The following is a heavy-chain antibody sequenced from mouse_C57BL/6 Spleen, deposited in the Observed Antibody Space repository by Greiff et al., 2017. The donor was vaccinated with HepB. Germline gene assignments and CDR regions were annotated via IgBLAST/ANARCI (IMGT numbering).Heavy chain of an antibody. Sequence: VQLQQSGAELVRPGASVTLSCKASGYTFTDYEMHWVKQTPVHGLEWIGAIDPETGGTAYNQKFKGKAILTADKSSSTAYMELRSLTSEDSAVYYCTREVYYYGGFAYWGQGTLVTVSA. D-gene: IGHD1-1*01. J-gene: IGHJ3*01. CDR1: GYTFTDYE. V-gene: IGHV1-15*01. CDR2: IDPETGGT. CDR3: TREVYYYGGFAY.